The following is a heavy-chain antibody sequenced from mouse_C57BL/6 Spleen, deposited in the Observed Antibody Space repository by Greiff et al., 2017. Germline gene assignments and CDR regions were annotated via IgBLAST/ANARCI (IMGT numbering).Heavy chain of an antibody. CDR3: ARLRDYYGSSYGAMDY. Sequence: QVQLQQSGAELARPGASVKLSCKASGYTFTSYGISWVKQRTGQGLEWIGEIYPRSGNTYYNEKFKGKATLTADKSSSKAYMELRSLTSEDSAVYFCARLRDYYGSSYGAMDYWGQGTSVTVSS. D-gene: IGHD1-1*01. CDR2: IYPRSGNT. J-gene: IGHJ4*01. CDR1: GYTFTSYG. V-gene: IGHV1-81*01.